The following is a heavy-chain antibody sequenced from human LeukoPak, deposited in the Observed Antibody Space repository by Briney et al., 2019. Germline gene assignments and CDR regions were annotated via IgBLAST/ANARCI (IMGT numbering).Heavy chain of an antibody. Sequence: GGSLRLSCAASGFTFSSYSMNWVRQAPGKGLEWVSSISSSSSYIYYADSVKGRSTISRDNAKNSLYLQMNSLRAEDTAVYYCARESYGTTFDYWGQGTLVTVSS. CDR3: ARESYGTTFDY. CDR1: GFTFSSYS. D-gene: IGHD1-14*01. J-gene: IGHJ4*02. CDR2: ISSSSSYI. V-gene: IGHV3-21*01.